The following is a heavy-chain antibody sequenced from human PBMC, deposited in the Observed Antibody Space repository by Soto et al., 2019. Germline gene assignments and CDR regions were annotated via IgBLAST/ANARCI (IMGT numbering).Heavy chain of an antibody. J-gene: IGHJ4*02. Sequence: QVQLVQSGAEVKEPGASVKISCKGSGYTFTNFYIHWVRQAPGQGLEWMGIVNPNGGSTNYAQNCKGRITISRDTSTSTVYMDLSRLRSEDTAVYYCARGLAAGDYWGQGTLVTVSS. CDR1: GYTFTNFY. V-gene: IGHV1-46*01. CDR2: VNPNGGST. CDR3: ARGLAAGDY. D-gene: IGHD6-6*01.